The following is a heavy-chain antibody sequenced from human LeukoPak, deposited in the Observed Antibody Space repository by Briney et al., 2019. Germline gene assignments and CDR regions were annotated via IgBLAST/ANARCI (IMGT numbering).Heavy chain of an antibody. V-gene: IGHV3-49*03. CDR2: FRSKAYGGTT. CDR3: TRDRGNYDFCSGYQSDYFDY. D-gene: IGHD3-3*01. Sequence: GGSLRLSCTASGFTFGDYAMSWFRQAPGKGLEWVGVFRSKAYGGTTEYAASVKGRFTISRDDSKSIAYLQMSSLKTEDTAVYYCTRDRGNYDFCSGYQSDYFDYWGQGTLVTVSS. CDR1: GFTFGDYA. J-gene: IGHJ4*02.